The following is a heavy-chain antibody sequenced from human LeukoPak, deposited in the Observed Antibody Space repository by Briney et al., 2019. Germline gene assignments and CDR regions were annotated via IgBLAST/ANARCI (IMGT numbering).Heavy chain of an antibody. CDR1: GFTFSGSA. CDR3: ARSLDWYLDL. D-gene: IGHD3-16*02. V-gene: IGHV3-73*01. J-gene: IGHJ2*01. CDR2: LRSKGNNYAT. Sequence: GGSLRLSCAASGFTFSGSAMHWVRQASGKGLEWVGRLRSKGNNYATAYAASVKGRFTISRDDSKNTAYLQRNSLKTDDTAVYYCARSLDWYLDLWGRGTLVTVSS.